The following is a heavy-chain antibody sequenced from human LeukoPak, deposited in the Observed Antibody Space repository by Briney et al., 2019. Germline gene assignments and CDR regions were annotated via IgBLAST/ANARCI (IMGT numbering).Heavy chain of an antibody. J-gene: IGHJ4*02. CDR2: LKQDEREK. Sequence: PGGSLRLSCAASGFTFSNYWMTWVRQAPGKGRRGLPNLKQDEREKYYVDSVKGRFTISRDNAKNSLFLQMNSLRAEDTAVYYCARDSSDFWSYYYDYWGQGTLVTVSS. CDR3: ARDSSDFWSYYYDY. CDR1: GFTFSNYW. D-gene: IGHD3-3*01. V-gene: IGHV3-7*01.